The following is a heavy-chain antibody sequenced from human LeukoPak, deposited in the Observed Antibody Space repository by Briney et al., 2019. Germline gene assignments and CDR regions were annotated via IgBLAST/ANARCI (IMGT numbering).Heavy chain of an antibody. Sequence: PSETLSLTCSVSGGSLSTYHWSWIRLSPVKGLVWIGYIYYSGSTNYNPSLKSRVSLSVDTSTNQFSLKVRSVTAVDTAVYYCARGSGSYGFFDLWGQGALVTVS. J-gene: IGHJ4*02. CDR1: GGSLSTYH. V-gene: IGHV4-59*13. CDR2: IYYSGST. D-gene: IGHD5-18*01. CDR3: ARGSGSYGFFDL.